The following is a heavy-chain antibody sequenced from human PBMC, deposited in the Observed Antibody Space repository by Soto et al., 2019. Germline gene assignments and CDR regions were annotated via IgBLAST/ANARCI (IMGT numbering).Heavy chain of an antibody. CDR2: IYYSGST. CDR1: GGSISSYY. Sequence: SETLSLTYTVSGGSISSYYWSWIRQPPGKGLEWIGYIYYSGSTNSNPSLKSRVTISIDRSKNQFSLKLSSVTAADTAVYYCARVPYYGGQGILVTVSS. V-gene: IGHV4-59*12. J-gene: IGHJ4*02. D-gene: IGHD2-2*01. CDR3: ARVPYY.